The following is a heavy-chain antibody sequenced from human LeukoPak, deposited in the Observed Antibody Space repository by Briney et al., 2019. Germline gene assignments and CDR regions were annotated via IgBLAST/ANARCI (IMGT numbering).Heavy chain of an antibody. CDR3: ARDADNVLLWFGELYN. V-gene: IGHV3-30-3*01. CDR2: ISYDGSNK. Sequence: GRSLRLSCAASGFTFSSYAMHWVRQAPGKGLEWVAVISYDGSNKYYADSVKGRFTISRDNSKNTLYLQMNSLGAEDTAVYYCARDADNVLLWFGELYNWGQGTLVTVSS. J-gene: IGHJ4*02. D-gene: IGHD3-10*01. CDR1: GFTFSSYA.